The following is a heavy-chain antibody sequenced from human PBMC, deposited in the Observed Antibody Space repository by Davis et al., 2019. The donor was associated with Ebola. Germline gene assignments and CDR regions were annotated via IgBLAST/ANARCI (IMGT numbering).Heavy chain of an antibody. V-gene: IGHV3-74*01. J-gene: IGHJ4*02. Sequence: HTWGSLRLSCAASGFSFSSYWMHWVRQAPGKGLVWVSRINSDGSGTNYAESVKGRFTISRHDSDNTLSLQMNSLRPEDAATYYCARGAWSIWDYWGRGTPVTVSS. CDR3: ARGAWSIWDY. D-gene: IGHD2-8*01. CDR1: GFSFSSYW. CDR2: INSDGSGT.